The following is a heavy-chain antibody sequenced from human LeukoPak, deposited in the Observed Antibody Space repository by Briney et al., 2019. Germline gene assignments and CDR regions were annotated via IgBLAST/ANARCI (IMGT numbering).Heavy chain of an antibody. CDR1: GGSISSSSYY. V-gene: IGHV4-39*01. J-gene: IGHJ5*02. Sequence: SETLSLTCTVSGGSISSSSYYWGWIRQPPGKGLELIGSIYYSGSTYYNPSLKSRVTISVDTSKNQFSLKLSSVTAADTAVYYCARHPSYDILTGAYNWFDPWGQGTLVTVSS. D-gene: IGHD3-9*01. CDR2: IYYSGST. CDR3: ARHPSYDILTGAYNWFDP.